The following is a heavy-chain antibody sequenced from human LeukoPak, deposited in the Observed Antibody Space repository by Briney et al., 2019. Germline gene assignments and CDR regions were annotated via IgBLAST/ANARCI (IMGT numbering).Heavy chain of an antibody. CDR3: ARRAYCGGDCYSSWGSYYFDY. J-gene: IGHJ4*02. CDR2: IIPIFGTA. V-gene: IGHV1-69*05. CDR1: GGAFSSYA. Sequence: SVKVSCKASGGAFSSYAISWVRQAPGQGLEWMGGIIPIFGTANYAQKFQGRVTITTDESTSTAYMELSSLRSEDTAVYYCARRAYCGGDCYSSWGSYYFDYWGQGTLVTVSS. D-gene: IGHD2-21*02.